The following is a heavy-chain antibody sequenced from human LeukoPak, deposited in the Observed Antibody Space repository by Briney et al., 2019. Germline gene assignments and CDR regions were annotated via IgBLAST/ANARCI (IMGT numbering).Heavy chain of an antibody. CDR2: IYYSGST. D-gene: IGHD5-18*01. J-gene: IGHJ2*01. CDR1: GASISSGGSTYN. CDR3: ARRARGYSYGYEWYFDL. Sequence: TLSLTCGVSGASISSGGSTYNWNWIRQPPGKGLEWIGYIYYSGSTNYNPSLKSRVTISVDTSKNQFSLKLSSVTAADTAVYYGARRARGYSYGYEWYFDLWGRGTLVTVSS. V-gene: IGHV4-61*08.